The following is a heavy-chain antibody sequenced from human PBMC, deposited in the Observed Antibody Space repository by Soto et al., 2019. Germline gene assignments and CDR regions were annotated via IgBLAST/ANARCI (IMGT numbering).Heavy chain of an antibody. CDR1: GGSISSSSYY. D-gene: IGHD4-4*01. CDR3: ARRPSKERGYYYYYYGMDV. J-gene: IGHJ6*02. V-gene: IGHV4-39*01. CDR2: IYYSGST. Sequence: SEXLSLTCTVSGGSISSSSYYWGWIRQPPGKGLEWIGSIYYSGSTYYNPSLKSRVTISVDTSKNQFSLKLSSVTAADTAVYYCARRPSKERGYYYYYYGMDVWGQGTTVTVSS.